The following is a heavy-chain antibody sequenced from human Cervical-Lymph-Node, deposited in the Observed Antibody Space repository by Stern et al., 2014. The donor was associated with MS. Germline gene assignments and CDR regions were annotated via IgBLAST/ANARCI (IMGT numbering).Heavy chain of an antibody. V-gene: IGHV5-51*01. CDR3: ARVNAGVDY. CDR1: GYNFATYW. Sequence: EVQLVQSGAEVKKPGESLKISCEGSGYNFATYWIAWLRQMPGKGLEWMGVIYPGDSATRYSPSFQGQVPIPADKSINTAYLQWSSLEASDTAMFYCARVNAGVDYWGQGTLVTVSS. CDR2: IYPGDSAT. D-gene: IGHD2-2*01. J-gene: IGHJ4*02.